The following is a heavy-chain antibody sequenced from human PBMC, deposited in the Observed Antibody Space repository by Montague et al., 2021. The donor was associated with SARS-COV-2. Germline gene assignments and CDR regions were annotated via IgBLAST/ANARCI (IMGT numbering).Heavy chain of an antibody. V-gene: IGHV4-39*07. Sequence: SETLSLTCTVSGGSISSSSYYWGWIRQPPGKGLEWIGSIYYSGSTYYNPSLKSRVIISVDTSKNQFSLKLSSVTAADTAVYYCARVGRQQLVRLSGMDVWGQGTPVTVSS. CDR1: GGSISSSSYY. J-gene: IGHJ6*02. CDR3: ARVGRQQLVRLSGMDV. CDR2: IYYSGST. D-gene: IGHD6-13*01.